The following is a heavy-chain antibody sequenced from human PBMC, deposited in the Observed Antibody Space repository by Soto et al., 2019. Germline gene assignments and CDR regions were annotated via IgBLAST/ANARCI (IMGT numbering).Heavy chain of an antibody. D-gene: IGHD6-6*01. CDR1: GFPFSSFG. CDR3: AKSDFSNSARPDSFYGMDV. V-gene: IGHV3-30*18. CDR2: TSHDGFNK. Sequence: GSLRLSCAASGFPFSSFGMHWVRQAPGKGLEWVTLTSHDGFNKYYADSVKGRFTVSRDNSKNTLYLQMNTLRTEDTAVYYCAKSDFSNSARPDSFYGMDVWGQGTAVTVSS. J-gene: IGHJ6*02.